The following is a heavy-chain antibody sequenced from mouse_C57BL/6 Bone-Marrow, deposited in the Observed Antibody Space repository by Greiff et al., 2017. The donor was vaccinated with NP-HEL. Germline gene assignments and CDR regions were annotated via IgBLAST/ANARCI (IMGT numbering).Heavy chain of an antibody. D-gene: IGHD1-1*01. CDR2: ILPGRGST. CDR1: GYTFTGYW. V-gene: IGHV1-9*01. J-gene: IGHJ1*03. Sequence: VMLVESGAELMKPGASVKLSCKATGYTFTGYWIEWVKQRPGHGLEWIGEILPGRGSTNYNEKVKGKATFTADTSSNTAYMQLSSLTTEDSAIYYCAREGGDLGYYYGSSSWYFDVWGTGTTVTVSS. CDR3: AREGGDLGYYYGSSSWYFDV.